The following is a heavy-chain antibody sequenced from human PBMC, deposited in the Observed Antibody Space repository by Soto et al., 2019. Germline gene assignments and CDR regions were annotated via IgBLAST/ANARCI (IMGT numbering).Heavy chain of an antibody. V-gene: IGHV3-23*01. Sequence: DVQLLESGGGLVQPGGSLRLSCAASGFTFSDYAMTWVRQAPGKGPEWVSSIGGVGTDRYYADSVKGRFTISRDNSKNTLSLQMDSLRVEDTATYYCAKVDRYSSGWSYYAPEYYYYGMDVWGQGTTVTVSS. D-gene: IGHD6-19*01. J-gene: IGHJ6*02. CDR3: AKVDRYSSGWSYYAPEYYYYGMDV. CDR2: IGGVGTDR. CDR1: GFTFSDYA.